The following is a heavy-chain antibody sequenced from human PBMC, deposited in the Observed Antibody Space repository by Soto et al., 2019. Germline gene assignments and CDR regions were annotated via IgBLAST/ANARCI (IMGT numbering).Heavy chain of an antibody. Sequence: PSETLSLTCAVSGGSISSGDYSWNWIRQPPGKGLEWIGYIYYGGSTYYNPSLQSRVTMSVDRSRNQFSLKLNSVTAADTAVYYCAKVGPYDSGSYMFRYNWFDPWGPGTLVTVSS. CDR1: GGSISSGDYS. J-gene: IGHJ5*02. CDR2: IYYGGST. D-gene: IGHD3-10*01. CDR3: AKVGPYDSGSYMFRYNWFDP. V-gene: IGHV4-30-2*01.